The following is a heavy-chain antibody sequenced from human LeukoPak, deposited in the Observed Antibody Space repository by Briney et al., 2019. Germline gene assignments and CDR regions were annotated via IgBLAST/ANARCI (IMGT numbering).Heavy chain of an antibody. CDR1: GFIFSSYA. CDR3: VKDRPCETCMPMDA. V-gene: IGHV3-23*01. D-gene: IGHD2-2*01. CDR2: INPSGDGT. Sequence: QPGGSLRLSCTASGFIFSSYAMSWVRQAPGKGLEWVSAINPSGDGTFYAESVKGRFTISRDNSKDTVSLQMNSLRAEDSAIYFCVKDRPCETCMPMDAWGQGTTVTVSS. J-gene: IGHJ6*02.